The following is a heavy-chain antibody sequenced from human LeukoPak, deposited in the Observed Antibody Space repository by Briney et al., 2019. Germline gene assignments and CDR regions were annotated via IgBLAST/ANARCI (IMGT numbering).Heavy chain of an antibody. Sequence: SETLSLTCAVYGGSFSGYYWSWIRQPPGKGLEWIGEINHSGSTYYNPSLKSRVTISVDRSKNQFSLKLSSVTAADTAVYYCASRYSYGAFDIWGQGTMVTVSS. J-gene: IGHJ3*02. V-gene: IGHV4-34*01. CDR1: GGSFSGYY. CDR2: INHSGST. D-gene: IGHD5-18*01. CDR3: ASRYSYGAFDI.